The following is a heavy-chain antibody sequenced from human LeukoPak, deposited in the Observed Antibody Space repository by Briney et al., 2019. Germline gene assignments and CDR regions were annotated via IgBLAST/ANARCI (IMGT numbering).Heavy chain of an antibody. D-gene: IGHD3-9*01. V-gene: IGHV4-39*07. CDR3: ARDLGYYDILTGGID. CDR2: IYHSGST. J-gene: IGHJ4*02. CDR1: GGSISSSSYY. Sequence: SETLSLTCTVSGGSISSSSYYWGWIRQPPGKGLEGIGGIYHSGSTYYNPSLKSRVTISVDTSKNQFSLKLSSVTAADTAVYYCARDLGYYDILTGGIDWGQGTLVTVSS.